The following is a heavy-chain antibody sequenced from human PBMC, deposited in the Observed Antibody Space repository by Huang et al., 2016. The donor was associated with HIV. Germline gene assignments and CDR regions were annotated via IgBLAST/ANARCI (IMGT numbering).Heavy chain of an antibody. CDR2: ISGYNGKK. CDR1: GYTFTNYA. CDR3: ARERYYYDRSGYYTPVEYFHH. J-gene: IGHJ1*01. D-gene: IGHD3-22*01. Sequence: QVQLVQSGAEVKKPGASVKVSCKASGYTFTNYAINWVRQAPGQSLEWMGWISGYNGKKNYAQTVQGRVTMTKDTSTSTAYMELRSLISDDTAVYYCARERYYYDRSGYYTPVEYFHHWGQGTLVTVSS. V-gene: IGHV1-18*01.